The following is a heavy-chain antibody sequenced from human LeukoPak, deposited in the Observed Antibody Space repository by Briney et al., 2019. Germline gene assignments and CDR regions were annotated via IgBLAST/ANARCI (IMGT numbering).Heavy chain of an antibody. V-gene: IGHV5-51*01. CDR3: ARTLTGDFDY. Sequence: GASLKISCKGSGSSFTSYWIGWVRQLPGKGLEWMGIIYPADSDTTYSPSFQGQVTISADKSISTAYLQWSSLKASDTAMYYCARTLTGDFDYWGQGTLVTVSS. D-gene: IGHD7-27*01. CDR2: IYPADSDT. CDR1: GSSFTSYW. J-gene: IGHJ4*02.